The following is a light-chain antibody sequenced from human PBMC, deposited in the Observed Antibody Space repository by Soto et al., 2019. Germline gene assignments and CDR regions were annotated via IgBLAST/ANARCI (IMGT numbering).Light chain of an antibody. J-gene: IGLJ3*02. CDR3: SSARRDNTRV. Sequence: QSALTQPASVSESPGQSITICCTGTSSDIGASTFVSWYQQHPGKAPKLLIYEVSNRPSGISNRFSGSKSANTASLTISGLQAEAEADYYSSSARRDNTRVFGGGTKLTVL. V-gene: IGLV2-14*03. CDR2: EVS. CDR1: SSDIGASTF.